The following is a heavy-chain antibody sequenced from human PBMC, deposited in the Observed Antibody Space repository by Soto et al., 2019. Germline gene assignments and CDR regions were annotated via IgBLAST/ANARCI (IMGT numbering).Heavy chain of an antibody. J-gene: IGHJ4*02. CDR1: GYTFSTYY. CDR3: ARYDHNGYYFDY. Sequence: GASVKVSCKASGYTFSTYYRQWVRQAPGQGYEWMGIINPSGGSTTYAQKFQGRVTMTRDTSTTTVYMELSSLKSEDTAVYYCARYDHNGYYFDYWGQGTLVTVSS. D-gene: IGHD1-1*01. V-gene: IGHV1-46*01. CDR2: INPSGGST.